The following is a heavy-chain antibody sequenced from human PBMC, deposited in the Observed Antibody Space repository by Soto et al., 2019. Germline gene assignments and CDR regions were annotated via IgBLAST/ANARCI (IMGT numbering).Heavy chain of an antibody. D-gene: IGHD6-25*01. CDR2: INHSGST. V-gene: IGHV4-34*01. CDR1: GGSFSGYY. CDR3: ARGGNSVYQRLGGIDY. Sequence: QVQLQQWGAGLLKPSETLSLTCAVYGGSFSGYYWSWIRQPPGKGLEWIGEINHSGSTNYNPSLKSRVTISVDTSKNQFSLKLSSVTAADTAVYYCARGGNSVYQRLGGIDYWGQGTLVTVSS. J-gene: IGHJ4*02.